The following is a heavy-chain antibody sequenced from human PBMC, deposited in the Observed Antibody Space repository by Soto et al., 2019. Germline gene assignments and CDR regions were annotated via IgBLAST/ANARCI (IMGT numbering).Heavy chain of an antibody. CDR3: ARADCSGGICYYFDY. Sequence: SETLSLTCAVSGGSISSGGYSWSWIRQPPGKGLEWIGYIYHSGSTYYNPSLKSRVTISVDRSKNQFSLKLSSVTAADTAVYYCARADCSGGICYYFDYWGQGTLVTVSS. V-gene: IGHV4-30-2*01. D-gene: IGHD2-15*01. CDR1: GGSISSGGYS. CDR2: IYHSGST. J-gene: IGHJ4*02.